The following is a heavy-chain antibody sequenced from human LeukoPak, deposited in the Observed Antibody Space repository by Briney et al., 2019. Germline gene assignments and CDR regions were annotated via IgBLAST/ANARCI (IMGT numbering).Heavy chain of an antibody. CDR3: ARSKSYSSGWTDFDC. V-gene: IGHV3-23*01. D-gene: IGHD6-19*01. CDR1: GFTFSSYA. J-gene: IGHJ4*02. Sequence: PGGSLRLSCATSGFTFSSYAMSWVRQAPGKGLEWVAGLRGSGHSTYYADSVKGRFTISRENAKNSLYLQMDNLRAEDTAVYYCARSKSYSSGWTDFDCWGQGTLVTVSS. CDR2: LRGSGHST.